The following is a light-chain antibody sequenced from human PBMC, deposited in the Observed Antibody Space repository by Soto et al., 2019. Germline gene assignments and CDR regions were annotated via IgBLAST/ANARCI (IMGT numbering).Light chain of an antibody. CDR1: QSVHSD. CDR2: AAS. J-gene: IGKJ4*01. CDR3: QQYTNWPPLT. V-gene: IGKV3D-15*01. Sequence: EILMTQSPATLSVSPGEGATLSCRASQSVHSDLAWYQQEPGQAPRLLIYAASTRATGIPARFSGSGSGTEFTLTINSLQSEDFAIYYCQQYTNWPPLTFGGGTKVEI.